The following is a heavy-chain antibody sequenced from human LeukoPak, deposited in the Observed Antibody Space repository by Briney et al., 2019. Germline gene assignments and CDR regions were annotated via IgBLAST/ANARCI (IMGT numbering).Heavy chain of an antibody. V-gene: IGHV3-23*01. CDR3: AKRPPFREFFHWYFDL. CDR1: GFTFSSYA. J-gene: IGHJ2*01. CDR2: ISGSGGST. D-gene: IGHD3-10*01. Sequence: GGSLRLSCAASGFTFSSYAMSWVRQAPGKGLEWVSAISGSGGSTYYADSVKGRFTISRDNSKNTLYLQMNSLRAEDTAVYYCAKRPPFREFFHWYFDLWGRGTLVTVSS.